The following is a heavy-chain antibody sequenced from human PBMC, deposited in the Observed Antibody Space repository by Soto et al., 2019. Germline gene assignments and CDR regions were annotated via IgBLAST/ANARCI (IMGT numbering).Heavy chain of an antibody. CDR3: ARDFAAVGDIVVVPAAITGGGFYY. D-gene: IGHD2-2*02. Sequence: QVQLVESGGGLVKPGGSLRLSCAASGFTFSDYYMSWIRQAPGKGLEWVSYISSSSSYTNYADSVKGRFTISRDNAKNSLYLQMNSLRAEDTAVYYCARDFAAVGDIVVVPAAITGGGFYYWGQGTLVTVSS. J-gene: IGHJ4*02. V-gene: IGHV3-11*06. CDR1: GFTFSDYY. CDR2: ISSSSSYT.